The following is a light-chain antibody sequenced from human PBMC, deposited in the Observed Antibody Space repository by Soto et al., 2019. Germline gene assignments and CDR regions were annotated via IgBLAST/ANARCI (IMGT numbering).Light chain of an antibody. J-gene: IGLJ2*01. CDR3: CSYAGSSTLL. CDR1: SSDVGGYNL. V-gene: IGLV2-23*01. Sequence: QSALTQPASVSGSPGQSITISCTGTSSDVGGYNLVSWYQQHPGKTPKHMIYEGSKRPSGVSNRFSGSKSGNTASLTISGLQAEDEADYYCCSYAGSSTLLFGGGTKVTVL. CDR2: EGS.